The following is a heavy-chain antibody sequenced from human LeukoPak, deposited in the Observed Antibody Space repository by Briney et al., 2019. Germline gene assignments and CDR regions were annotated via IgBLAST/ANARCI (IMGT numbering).Heavy chain of an antibody. CDR3: ARGNLYDSSGYAYSFDY. CDR2: ISAYNGNT. Sequence: GASVKVSCKASGYTFTSYGISWVRQAPGQGLEWMGWISAYNGNTNYAQKLQGRVTMTTDTSTSTTYMEMRSLRSDDPAVYYCARGNLYDSSGYAYSFDYWGQGILVTVSS. V-gene: IGHV1-18*01. D-gene: IGHD3-22*01. CDR1: GYTFTSYG. J-gene: IGHJ4*02.